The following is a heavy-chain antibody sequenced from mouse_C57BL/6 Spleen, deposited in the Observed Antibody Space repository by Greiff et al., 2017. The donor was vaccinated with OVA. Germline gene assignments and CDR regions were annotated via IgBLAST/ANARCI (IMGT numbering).Heavy chain of an antibody. Sequence: EVQGVESGGGLVQPKGSLKLSCAASGFSFNTYAMNWVRQAPGKGLEWVARIRSKSNNYATYYADSVKDRFTISRDDSESMLYLQMNNLKTEDTAMYYCVRGLYYYGSIAWFAYWGQGTLVTVSA. J-gene: IGHJ3*01. D-gene: IGHD1-1*01. V-gene: IGHV10-1*01. CDR1: GFSFNTYA. CDR2: IRSKSNNYAT. CDR3: VRGLYYYGSIAWFAY.